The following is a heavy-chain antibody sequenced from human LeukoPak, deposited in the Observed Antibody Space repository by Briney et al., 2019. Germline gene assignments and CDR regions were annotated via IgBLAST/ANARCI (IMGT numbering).Heavy chain of an antibody. J-gene: IGHJ6*02. CDR2: IILKSGAT. V-gene: IGHV1-2*02. Sequence: GSSVKVSCKPSGYTFTDYYVHWLRQAPGRGVEWMGWIILKSGATNYAQNFQGRVTMPRTTSISKAYMELSRLISDDTAVYYCAREDYRLSSRRGMDVWGQGTTVIVSS. D-gene: IGHD4-11*01. CDR1: GYTFTDYY. CDR3: AREDYRLSSRRGMDV.